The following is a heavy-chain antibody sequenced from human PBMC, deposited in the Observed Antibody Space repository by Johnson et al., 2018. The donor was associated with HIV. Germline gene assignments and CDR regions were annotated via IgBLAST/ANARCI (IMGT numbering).Heavy chain of an antibody. Sequence: VQLVESGGGLVQPGGSLRLSCAASGFTVSSNYMSWVRQAPGKGLEWVSVIYSGGSTSYADSVKGRFPISRDNAKTTLYLQMNSLRAEDTAVYYCARGGYDSTPRGAFDIWGQGTMVTVSS. J-gene: IGHJ3*02. CDR2: IYSGGST. CDR1: GFTVSSNY. CDR3: ARGGYDSTPRGAFDI. D-gene: IGHD3-22*01. V-gene: IGHV3-66*01.